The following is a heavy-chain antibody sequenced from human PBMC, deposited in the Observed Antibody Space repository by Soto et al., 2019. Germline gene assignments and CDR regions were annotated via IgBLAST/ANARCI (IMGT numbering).Heavy chain of an antibody. V-gene: IGHV1-2*04. CDR3: AREGGIRYDILAGYYSNWFDP. D-gene: IGHD3-9*01. J-gene: IGHJ5*02. CDR1: GYTFTGYY. Sequence: ASVKVSCKASGYTFTGYYMHWVRQAPGQGLEWMGWINPNSGGTNYAQKFQGWVTMTRDTSISTAYMELSRLRSDDTAVYYCAREGGIRYDILAGYYSNWFDPWGQGTLVTVSS. CDR2: INPNSGGT.